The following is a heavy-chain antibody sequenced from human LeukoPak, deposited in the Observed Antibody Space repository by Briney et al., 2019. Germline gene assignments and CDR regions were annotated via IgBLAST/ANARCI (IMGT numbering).Heavy chain of an antibody. V-gene: IGHV3-66*01. D-gene: IGHD3-22*01. J-gene: IGHJ4*02. CDR2: IYSGGST. Sequence: GGSLRLSCAASGFTVSSNYMSWVRQAPGKGLEWVSVIYSGGSTYYADSVKGRFTISRDNSKNTLYLQMNSLRAEDTAVYYCARSYYYDSSHTVDYWGQGTLVTVSS. CDR3: ARSYYYDSSHTVDY. CDR1: GFTVSSNY.